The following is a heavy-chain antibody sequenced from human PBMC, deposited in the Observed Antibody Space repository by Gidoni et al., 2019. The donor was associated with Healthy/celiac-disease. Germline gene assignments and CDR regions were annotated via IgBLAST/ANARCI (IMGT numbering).Heavy chain of an antibody. CDR2: IYHSGST. CDR3: ARADYYDSSANFGY. CDR1: GYSLSSGYY. J-gene: IGHJ4*02. V-gene: IGHV4-38-2*01. Sequence: QVQLQESGPGPVKPSETLSLTCAVSGYSLSSGYYGGWIRQPPGKGLEWIGSIYHSGSTYYNPSLKSRVTISVDTSKNQFSLKLSSVTAADTAVYYCARADYYDSSANFGYWGQGTLVTVSS. D-gene: IGHD3-22*01.